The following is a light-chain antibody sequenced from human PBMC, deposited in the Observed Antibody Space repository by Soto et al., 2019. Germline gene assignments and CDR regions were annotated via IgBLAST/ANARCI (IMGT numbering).Light chain of an antibody. CDR1: QDISNY. CDR2: DAS. CDR3: KQYDNLWT. V-gene: IGKV1-33*01. Sequence: DIQMTQSPSSLSASVGDRVTITCQASQDISNYLNWYQQKPGKAPKLLIYDASNLETGVPSRFSGSGSGKDFTFTIRSLQPEDIATYYCKQYDNLWTFGQGTKVEIK. J-gene: IGKJ1*01.